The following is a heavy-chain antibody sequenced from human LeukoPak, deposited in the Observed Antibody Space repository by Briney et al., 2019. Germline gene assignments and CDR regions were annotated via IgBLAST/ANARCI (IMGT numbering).Heavy chain of an antibody. CDR3: VRVGSAYGDPLEFDL. V-gene: IGHV1-18*01. Sequence: ASVKVSCKASGYRFNKFGISWVRQAPGQGLEWMGWISGYSGKTDSAQKLQDRVTMTTDNSTSTAYLELRSLRSDDTAVYFCVRVGSAYGDPLEFDLWGEGTLVTVSS. J-gene: IGHJ5*02. D-gene: IGHD2-21*01. CDR2: ISGYSGKT. CDR1: GYRFNKFG.